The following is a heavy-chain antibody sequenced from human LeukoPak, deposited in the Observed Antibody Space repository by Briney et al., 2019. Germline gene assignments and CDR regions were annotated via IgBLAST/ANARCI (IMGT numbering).Heavy chain of an antibody. Sequence: GGSLRLSCAASGFTFSIYAMSWVRQAPGKGLEWVSAITGSSSHTYYADSVKGRFTISRDNSKNTLYLQINSLRAEDTAVYYCATDRGIVVVPAAILEYWGQGTMVTVSS. CDR3: ATDRGIVVVPAAILEY. J-gene: IGHJ4*02. CDR1: GFTFSIYA. D-gene: IGHD2-2*01. V-gene: IGHV3-23*01. CDR2: ITGSSSHT.